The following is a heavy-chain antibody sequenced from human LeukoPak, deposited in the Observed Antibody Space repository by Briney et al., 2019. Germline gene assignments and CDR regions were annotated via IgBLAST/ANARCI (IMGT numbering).Heavy chain of an antibody. CDR1: GYTFTRYY. CDR2: INPRDGGT. CDR3: AREIAAAGTHPFDY. V-gene: IGHV1-46*01. J-gene: IGHJ4*02. Sequence: GASVKVSCKAPGYTFTRYYIHWVRQAPGHGLEWMGIINPRDGGTTYAQKFQGRIAMTRDMSTSTVYMELSSLRSEDTAVYYCAREIAAAGTHPFDYWGQGTLVTVSS. D-gene: IGHD6-13*01.